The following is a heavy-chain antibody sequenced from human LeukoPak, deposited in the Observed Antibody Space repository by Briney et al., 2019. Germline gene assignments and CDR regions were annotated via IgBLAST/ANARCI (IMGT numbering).Heavy chain of an antibody. CDR3: AKGGGTGYSSSWYSN. Sequence: GGSLRLSCAASGFPFSSYAMKWVRQAPGKGLEWVSGISGSGGGTYYADSAKGRFTISRDNSKNTLYLQMNSLRPEDTAVYYCAKGGGTGYSSSWYSNWGQGTLVTVSS. D-gene: IGHD6-13*01. CDR1: GFPFSSYA. J-gene: IGHJ4*02. V-gene: IGHV3-23*01. CDR2: ISGSGGGT.